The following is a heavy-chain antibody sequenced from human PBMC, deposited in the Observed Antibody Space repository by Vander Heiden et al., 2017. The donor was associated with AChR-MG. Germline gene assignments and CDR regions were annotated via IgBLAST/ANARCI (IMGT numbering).Heavy chain of an antibody. Sequence: EVQLLESGGGWGQHGRSLILPWEAPAFTCSSDAMSWVRQAPGKGLEWVSAMRGSGGSTYCADSVKGRFTISRDNTKNTMYLKMNSLRAEDIAVYYCAKIPGADYGDYGDAFDIWGQGTMVTVSS. CDR1: AFTCSSDA. CDR3: AKIPGADYGDYGDAFDI. D-gene: IGHD4-17*01. J-gene: IGHJ3*02. V-gene: IGHV3-23*01. CDR2: MRGSGGST.